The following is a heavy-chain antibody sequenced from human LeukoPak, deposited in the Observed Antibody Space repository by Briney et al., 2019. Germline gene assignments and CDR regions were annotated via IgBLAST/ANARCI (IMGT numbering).Heavy chain of an antibody. CDR3: ASGDY. CDR1: GFTFNIYT. CDR2: ISSAGTAI. V-gene: IGHV3-21*04. J-gene: IGHJ4*02. Sequence: GGSLRLSCAASGFTFNIYTMHWVRQAPGKGLEWVSSISSAGTAIHYADSVKGRFTISRDNAKNSLYLQMNSLRAEDTALYYCASGDYWGQGTLVTVSS.